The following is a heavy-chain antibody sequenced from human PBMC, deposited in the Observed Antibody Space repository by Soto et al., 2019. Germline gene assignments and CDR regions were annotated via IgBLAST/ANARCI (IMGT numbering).Heavy chain of an antibody. J-gene: IGHJ4*02. V-gene: IGHV3-11*01. Sequence: TGGSLRLSCAASGFTFSDYYMSWIRQAPGKGLEWVSYISSSGSTIYYADSVKGRFTISRDNAKNSLYLQMNSLRAEDTAVYYCARVRYCSSTSCQYFDYWGQGTLVTVS. D-gene: IGHD2-2*01. CDR3: ARVRYCSSTSCQYFDY. CDR2: ISSSGSTI. CDR1: GFTFSDYY.